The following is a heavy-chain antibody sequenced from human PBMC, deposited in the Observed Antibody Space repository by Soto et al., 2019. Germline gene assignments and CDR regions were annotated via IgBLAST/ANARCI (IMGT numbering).Heavy chain of an antibody. CDR2: ISYDGSNK. Sequence: QVQLVESGGGVVQPGRSLRLSCAASGFTFSSYAMHWVRQAPGKGLEWVAVISYDGSNKYYADSVKGRFTISRDNSKNTLDLQMNSLRAEDTAVYYCARPKGKSSGWYDYYYGMDVWGQGTTVTVSS. CDR3: ARPKGKSSGWYDYYYGMDV. J-gene: IGHJ6*02. D-gene: IGHD6-19*01. CDR1: GFTFSSYA. V-gene: IGHV3-30-3*01.